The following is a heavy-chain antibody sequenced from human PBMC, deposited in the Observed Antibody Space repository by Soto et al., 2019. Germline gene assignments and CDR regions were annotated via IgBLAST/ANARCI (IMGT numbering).Heavy chain of an antibody. CDR2: ISYDGSKK. Sequence: QVQLVESGGGVVQPGRSLRLSCAASGFTFSSYAMHWVRQAPGKGLEWVAVISYDGSKKYYADSVKGRFTISRDNSKNTLYLQMNSLRAEDTAVYYCASDRIVVVVAALQVSYYYYGMDVWGQGTTVTVSS. CDR3: ASDRIVVVVAALQVSYYYYGMDV. V-gene: IGHV3-30-3*01. J-gene: IGHJ6*02. CDR1: GFTFSSYA. D-gene: IGHD2-15*01.